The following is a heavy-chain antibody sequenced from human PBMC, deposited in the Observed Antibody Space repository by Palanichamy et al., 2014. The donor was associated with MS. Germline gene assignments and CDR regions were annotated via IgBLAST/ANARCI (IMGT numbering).Heavy chain of an antibody. D-gene: IGHD2-8*01. CDR1: GFTFSSYW. J-gene: IGHJ2*01. Sequence: EVQLVEVWGRALVQAWGVPSRLSCAASGFTFSSYWMSWVRQAPGKGLEWVANIKQDGSEKYYVDSVKGRFTISRDNAKNSLYLQMNSLRAEDTAVYHCARDNVLMVYAGYFDLWGRGTLVTVSS. CDR3: ARDNVLMVYAGYFDL. CDR2: IKQDGSEK. V-gene: IGHV3-7*01.